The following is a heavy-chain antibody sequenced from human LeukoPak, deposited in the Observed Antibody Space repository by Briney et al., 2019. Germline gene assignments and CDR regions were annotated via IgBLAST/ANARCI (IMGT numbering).Heavy chain of an antibody. V-gene: IGHV3-30-3*01. J-gene: IGHJ4*02. D-gene: IGHD3-16*02. CDR3: AREGEYYDYVWGSYRPPYYFDY. Sequence: GGSLRLSCAASGFTFSSYAMHWVRQAPGKGREWVAVISYDGSNKYYADSVKGRFTISRDNSKNTLYLQMNSLRAQDTAVYYCAREGEYYDYVWGSYRPPYYFDYWGQGTLVTVSS. CDR2: ISYDGSNK. CDR1: GFTFSSYA.